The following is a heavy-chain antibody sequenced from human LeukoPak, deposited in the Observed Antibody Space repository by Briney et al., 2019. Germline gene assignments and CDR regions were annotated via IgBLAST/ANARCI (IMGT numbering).Heavy chain of an antibody. J-gene: IGHJ4*02. CDR1: GFTFTMSA. Sequence: SATVSCKASGFTFTMSAMQWVRQARGQRLEWIGWIVVGSGNTNYAQKFQERVTISRDMSTSTAYMELSSLRSEDTAVYYCAALVDYYDSSGYYVDYWGQGTLVTVSS. CDR2: IVVGSGNT. CDR3: AALVDYYDSSGYYVDY. D-gene: IGHD3-22*01. V-gene: IGHV1-58*02.